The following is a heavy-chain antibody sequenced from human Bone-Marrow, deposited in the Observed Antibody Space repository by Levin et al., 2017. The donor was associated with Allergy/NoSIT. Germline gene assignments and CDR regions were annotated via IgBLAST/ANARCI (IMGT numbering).Heavy chain of an antibody. J-gene: IGHJ5*02. CDR2: IYPGDSDT. D-gene: IGHD3-9*01. CDR1: GYSFTSYW. CDR3: ARQCDILTGDNWFDP. V-gene: IGHV5-51*01. Sequence: GESLKISCKGSGYSFTSYWIGWVRQMPGKGLEWMGIIYPGDSDTRYSPSFQGQVTISADKSISTAYLQWSSLKASDTAMYYCARQCDILTGDNWFDPWGQGTLVTVSS.